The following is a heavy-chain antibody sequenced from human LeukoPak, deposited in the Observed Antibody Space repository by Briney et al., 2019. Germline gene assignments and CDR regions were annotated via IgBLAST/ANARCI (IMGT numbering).Heavy chain of an antibody. V-gene: IGHV3-7*01. Sequence: GGSLRLSCAASGFTFSSYWMSWVRQAPGKGLEWVANIKQDGSEKYYVDSVKGRFTISRDNAKNSLYLQMNSLRAEDTAVYYCARDADYDFWSGYSKGWFDPWGQGTLVTVPS. CDR2: IKQDGSEK. CDR3: ARDADYDFWSGYSKGWFDP. D-gene: IGHD3-3*01. CDR1: GFTFSSYW. J-gene: IGHJ5*02.